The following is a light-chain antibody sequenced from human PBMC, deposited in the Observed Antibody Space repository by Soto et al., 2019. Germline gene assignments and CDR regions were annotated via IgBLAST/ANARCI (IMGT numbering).Light chain of an antibody. CDR3: GTWDSSLSTTHCV. V-gene: IGLV1-51*01. CDR2: DND. J-gene: IGLJ1*01. Sequence: QSVLTQPPSVSAAPGQKVTISCSGSSSNIENNYVSWYQQLPGTAPKLLIYDNDKRPSGIPDRFSGSKSGTSATLDITGLQTGDEADYYCGTWDSSLSTTHCVFGTGTKVTVL. CDR1: SSNIENNY.